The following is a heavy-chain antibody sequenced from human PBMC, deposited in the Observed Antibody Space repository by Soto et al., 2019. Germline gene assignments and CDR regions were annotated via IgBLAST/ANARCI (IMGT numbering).Heavy chain of an antibody. CDR2: ISGSGGST. CDR1: GFTFSSYA. Sequence: EVQLLESGGGLVQPGGSLRLSCAASGFTFSSYAMSWVRQAPGEGLEWVSSISGSGGSTYYTDSVKGRFTISRDNSKNTMYLQMNSLRAEDRAVYYCAKDPVGETHPYYFDYWGQGTLVTVSS. J-gene: IGHJ4*02. V-gene: IGHV3-23*01. CDR3: AKDPVGETHPYYFDY. D-gene: IGHD1-26*01.